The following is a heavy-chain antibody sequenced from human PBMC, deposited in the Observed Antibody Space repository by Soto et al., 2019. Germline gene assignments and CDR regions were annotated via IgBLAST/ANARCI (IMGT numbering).Heavy chain of an antibody. CDR1: GFTFSSYA. CDR3: ARVDPGGYYDSSAKPH. Sequence: GGSLRLSCAASGFTFSSYAMHWVRQAPGKGLEWVAVISYDGSNKYYADSVKGRFTISRDNSKNTPYLQMNSLRAEDTAVYYCARVDPGGYYDSSAKPHWGQGTLVTVSS. J-gene: IGHJ4*02. D-gene: IGHD3-22*01. CDR2: ISYDGSNK. V-gene: IGHV3-30-3*01.